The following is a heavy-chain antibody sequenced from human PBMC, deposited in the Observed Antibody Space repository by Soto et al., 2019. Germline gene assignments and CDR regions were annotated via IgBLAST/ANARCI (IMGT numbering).Heavy chain of an antibody. CDR3: ASHPRDSSGYWYYFDY. V-gene: IGHV3-21*01. CDR2: IISSSSYI. Sequence: EVQLVEAGGGLVKPGGSLRLSCAASGFTFSSYSMNWVRQAPGKGLGWVSSIISSSSYIYYTDSVKGRFTISRDKAKNSLYLQINSLRAEDTAVYYCASHPRDSSGYWYYFDYWGQGTLVTVSS. J-gene: IGHJ4*02. CDR1: GFTFSSYS. D-gene: IGHD3-22*01.